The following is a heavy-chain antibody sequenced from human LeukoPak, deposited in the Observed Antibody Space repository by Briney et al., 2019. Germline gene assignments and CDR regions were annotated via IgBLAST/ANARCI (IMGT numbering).Heavy chain of an antibody. Sequence: SETLSLTCAVYGGSFSNYYWSWIRQPPGKGLEWIGEISHSGNTNYNPSLKSRVTISVDTSNNQFSLKLHSVTAADTAMYYCARVGDTAMAPFSWWGQGTLVTVST. D-gene: IGHD5-18*01. J-gene: IGHJ1*01. V-gene: IGHV4-34*01. CDR2: ISHSGNT. CDR1: GGSFSNYY. CDR3: ARVGDTAMAPFSW.